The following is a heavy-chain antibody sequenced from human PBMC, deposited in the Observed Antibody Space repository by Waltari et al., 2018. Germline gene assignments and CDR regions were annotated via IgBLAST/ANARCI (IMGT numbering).Heavy chain of an antibody. Sequence: EVQLLESGGGLVQPGGSLRLSCAASGFTFSSYAMSWVRQAPGKGLEGVSVIYSGGSTYYADSVKGRFTISRDNSKNTLYLQMNSLRAEDTAVYYCAKEGYPSIHDGSSYYDYWGQGTLVTVSS. V-gene: IGHV3-23*03. J-gene: IGHJ4*02. CDR3: AKEGYPSIHDGSSYYDY. D-gene: IGHD5-18*01. CDR1: GFTFSSYA. CDR2: IYSGGST.